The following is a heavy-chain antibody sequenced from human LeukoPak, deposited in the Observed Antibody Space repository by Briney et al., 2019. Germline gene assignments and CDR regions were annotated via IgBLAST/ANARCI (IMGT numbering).Heavy chain of an antibody. CDR3: ARVKLIYDSSGYYSNYYYYMDV. J-gene: IGHJ6*03. CDR1: GGSISSYY. Sequence: SETLSLTCTVSGGSISSYYWSWIRQPPGKGLEWIGYIYYSGSTNYNPSLKSRVTISVDTSKNQFSLKLSSVTAADTAVYYCARVKLIYDSSGYYSNYYYYMDVWGKGTTVTISS. CDR2: IYYSGST. V-gene: IGHV4-59*01. D-gene: IGHD3-22*01.